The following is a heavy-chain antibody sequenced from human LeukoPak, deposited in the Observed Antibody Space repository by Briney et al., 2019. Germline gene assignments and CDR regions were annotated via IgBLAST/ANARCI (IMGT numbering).Heavy chain of an antibody. CDR3: ARSTSPNDYEYFEH. D-gene: IGHD2/OR15-2a*01. J-gene: IGHJ1*01. V-gene: IGHV1-2*02. Sequence: ASVKVSCKASGYTFTGYYVHWVRQAPGQGLEWMGWINPNSGGTNYLQKFQGRVTMTRDTSISTAYMELSRLRSDDTAVYYCARSTSPNDYEYFEHWGQGTLVTVSS. CDR1: GYTFTGYY. CDR2: INPNSGGT.